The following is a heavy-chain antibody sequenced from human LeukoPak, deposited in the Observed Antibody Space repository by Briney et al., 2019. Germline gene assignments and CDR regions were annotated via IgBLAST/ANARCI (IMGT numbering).Heavy chain of an antibody. J-gene: IGHJ5*02. D-gene: IGHD2-2*02. Sequence: SETLSLTCTVSGGSISSSSYYWGWLRQPPGKGLEWIGSIYYSGSTYYNPSLKSRVTISVDTSKNQFSLKLSSVTAADTAVYYCARVLYCSSTSCYKGYNWFDPWGQGTLVTVSS. CDR2: IYYSGST. CDR3: ARVLYCSSTSCYKGYNWFDP. CDR1: GGSISSSSYY. V-gene: IGHV4-39*07.